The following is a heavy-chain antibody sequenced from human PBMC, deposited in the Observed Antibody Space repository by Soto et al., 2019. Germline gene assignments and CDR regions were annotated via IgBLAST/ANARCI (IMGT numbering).Heavy chain of an antibody. J-gene: IGHJ5*02. CDR1: GYTFTSYY. D-gene: IGHD5-18*01. Sequence: EASVKVSCKASGYTFTSYYMHWVRQAPGQGLEWMGIINPSGGSTSYAQKFQGRVTMTRDTSTSTVYMELSSLRSEDTAVYYCARGGDEGYSYGHWFDPWGQGTLVTVSS. V-gene: IGHV1-46*01. CDR2: INPSGGST. CDR3: ARGGDEGYSYGHWFDP.